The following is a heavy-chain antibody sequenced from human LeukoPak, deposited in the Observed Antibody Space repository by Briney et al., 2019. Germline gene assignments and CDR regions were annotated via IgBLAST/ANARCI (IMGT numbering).Heavy chain of an antibody. CDR1: GGSISSSSYY. CDR3: AAEGYYDSSGSGTAIDY. D-gene: IGHD3-22*01. V-gene: IGHV4-39*07. Sequence: PSETLSLTCTVSGGSISSSSYYCDWIRQPPGKGLEWIGSIYYSGSTYYNPSLKSRVTISVDTSKNQFSLKLNSVTAADTAVYYCAAEGYYDSSGSGTAIDYWGQGTLVTVSS. J-gene: IGHJ4*02. CDR2: IYYSGST.